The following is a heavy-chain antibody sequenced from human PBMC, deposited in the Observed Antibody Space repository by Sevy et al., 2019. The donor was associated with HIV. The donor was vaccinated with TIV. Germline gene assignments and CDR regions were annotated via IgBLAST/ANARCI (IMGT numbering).Heavy chain of an antibody. CDR2: INPKRCGA. CDR1: EYTFIDYY. Sequence: ASVKVSCKATEYTFIDYYIHWVRQAPGQGLEWMGWINPKRCGANYAQSFQGRVTMTRDTSLNTIYMQLTSLRGDDTAVYYCAREEIGYGMDVWGQGTAVTVSS. V-gene: IGHV1-2*02. CDR3: AREEIGYGMDV. J-gene: IGHJ6*02.